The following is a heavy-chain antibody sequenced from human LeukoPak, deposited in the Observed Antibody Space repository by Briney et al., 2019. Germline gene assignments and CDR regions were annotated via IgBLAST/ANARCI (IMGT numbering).Heavy chain of an antibody. Sequence: GGSLRLSCAASGFTFSSYAMSWVRQAPGKGLEWVSGNTGSGGSTYYADSAKGRFTISRDNSKNTLYLQMNSLRAEDTAVYYCAKGYCSGGSCYPSALDYWGQGTLVTVSS. J-gene: IGHJ4*02. D-gene: IGHD2-15*01. CDR2: NTGSGGST. V-gene: IGHV3-23*01. CDR3: AKGYCSGGSCYPSALDY. CDR1: GFTFSSYA.